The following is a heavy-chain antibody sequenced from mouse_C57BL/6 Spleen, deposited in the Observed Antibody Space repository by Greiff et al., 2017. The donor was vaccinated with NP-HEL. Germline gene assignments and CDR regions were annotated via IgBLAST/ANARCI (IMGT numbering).Heavy chain of an antibody. V-gene: IGHV5-6*02. Sequence: EVKLVESGGDLVKPGGSLKLSCAASGFTFSSYGMSWVRQTPDKRLEWVATISSGGSYTYYPDSVKGRFTISRDNAKNTLYLQMSSLKSEDTAMYYCARHPSSYYMDYWGQGTSVTVSS. CDR1: GFTFSSYG. CDR3: ARHPSSYYMDY. CDR2: ISSGGSYT. J-gene: IGHJ4*01. D-gene: IGHD2-10*01.